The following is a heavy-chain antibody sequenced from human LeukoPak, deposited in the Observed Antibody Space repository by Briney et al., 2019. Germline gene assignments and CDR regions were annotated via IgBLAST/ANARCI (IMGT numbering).Heavy chain of an antibody. V-gene: IGHV3-74*01. D-gene: IGHD5-24*01. J-gene: IGHJ4*02. CDR1: GITFGSYW. CDR3: ARNSRDGYTGFDY. CDR2: INSDGSSS. Sequence: GGSLRLSCAASGITFGSYWMHWVRQAPGKGLVWVSRINSDGSSSSYADSVKGRFTISRDNAKNTLYLQMNSLRAEDTAVYYCARNSRDGYTGFDYWGQGTLVTVSS.